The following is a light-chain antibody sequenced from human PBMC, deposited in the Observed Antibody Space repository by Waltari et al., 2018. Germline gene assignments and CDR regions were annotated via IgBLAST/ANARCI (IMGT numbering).Light chain of an antibody. V-gene: IGLV3-1*01. CDR2: KTR. CDR1: NLARKI. Sequence: SNELTQPQSVSVFPGQTAIITCSGQNLARKIVSWFHQRPGQSPGVVFYKTRGRPSGIPELYSGSISGNTATLAISGTQETDEGDYFCEMWDNSVVIFGGGTKLTVL. CDR3: EMWDNSVVI. J-gene: IGLJ2*01.